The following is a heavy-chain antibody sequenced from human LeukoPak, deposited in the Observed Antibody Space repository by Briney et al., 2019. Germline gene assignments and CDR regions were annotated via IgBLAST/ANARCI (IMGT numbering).Heavy chain of an antibody. J-gene: IGHJ2*01. CDR1: GGSISSGDYY. Sequence: SQTLSLTCTVSGGSISSGDYYWSWIRQPPGKGLEWIGYIYYSGSTYYTPSLKGRVTISVDTSKNQFSLRLSSVTAADTAVYYCARAIVVVVTAPPYWYFDLWGRGTLVTVSS. V-gene: IGHV4-30-4*01. D-gene: IGHD2-21*02. CDR2: IYYSGST. CDR3: ARAIVVVVTAPPYWYFDL.